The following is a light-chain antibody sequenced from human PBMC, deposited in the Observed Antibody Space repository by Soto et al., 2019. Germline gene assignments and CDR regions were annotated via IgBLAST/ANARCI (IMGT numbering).Light chain of an antibody. CDR2: AVS. Sequence: QSVLTQPASVSGSPGQSITISCTGTSSDVGLYDYVSWYQQHPGKAPQLMIYAVSNRPSGVSNRFSASKSGNTASLFISGLQAEDEADYYCSSYAGSNTYVFGSGTKVTVL. J-gene: IGLJ1*01. V-gene: IGLV2-14*01. CDR3: SSYAGSNTYV. CDR1: SSDVGLYDY.